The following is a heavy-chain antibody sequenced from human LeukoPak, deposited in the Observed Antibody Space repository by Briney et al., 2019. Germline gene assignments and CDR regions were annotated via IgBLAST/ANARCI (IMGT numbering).Heavy chain of an antibody. CDR3: AKGRYSSNWYYFDY. D-gene: IGHD6-13*01. CDR1: GFTFSSYA. CDR2: ISGSGGST. V-gene: IGHV3-23*01. J-gene: IGHJ4*02. Sequence: GGSLRLSCAASGFTFSSYAMSWVRQAPGKGLHSVSGISGSGGSTYYVDSVKGRFTISRDNSRSTLYLQMNSLRAEDTAVYYCAKGRYSSNWYYFDYWGQGTLVTVSS.